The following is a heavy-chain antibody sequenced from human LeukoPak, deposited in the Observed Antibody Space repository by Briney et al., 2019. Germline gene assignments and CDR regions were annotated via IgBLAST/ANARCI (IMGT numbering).Heavy chain of an antibody. CDR1: GFTFSSYW. J-gene: IGHJ6*02. CDR2: INSDGSST. CDR3: ARGQPPSYYDMDV. Sequence: GGSLRLSCAASGFTFSSYWMHWVRQAPGKGLVWVSRINSDGSSTSYADSVKGRFTISRGNAKNTLYLQMNSLRAEDTAVYYCARGQPPSYYDMDVWGQGTTVTVSS. D-gene: IGHD6-13*01. V-gene: IGHV3-74*01.